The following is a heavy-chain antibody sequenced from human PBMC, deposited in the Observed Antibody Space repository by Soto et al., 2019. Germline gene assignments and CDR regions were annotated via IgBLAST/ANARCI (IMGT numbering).Heavy chain of an antibody. Sequence: QVQLVESGGGVVQPGRSLRLACATSGLTFTGYGMHWVRQAPGKGLVWVAVISYDGSNKYYADSVKGRFTISRDNSKNSLYLQMNSLRAEDTAVYYCAKDYEYCVSTSCYSGYYGMDVWGQGTTVTVSS. CDR3: AKDYEYCVSTSCYSGYYGMDV. J-gene: IGHJ6*02. D-gene: IGHD2-2*01. CDR2: ISYDGSNK. V-gene: IGHV3-30*18. CDR1: GLTFTGYG.